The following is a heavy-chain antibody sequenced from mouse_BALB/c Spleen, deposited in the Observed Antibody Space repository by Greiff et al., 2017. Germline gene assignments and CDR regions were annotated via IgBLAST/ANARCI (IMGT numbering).Heavy chain of an antibody. V-gene: IGHV5-17*02. J-gene: IGHJ4*01. D-gene: IGHD2-1*01. CDR1: GFTFSSFG. CDR3: ARSGGNYGYYYAMDY. CDR2: ISSGSSTI. Sequence: EVQVVESGGGLVQPGGSRKLSCAASGFTFSSFGMHWVRQAPEKGLEWVAYISSGSSTIYYADTVKGRFTISRDNPKNTLFLQMTSLRSEDTAMYYCARSGGNYGYYYAMDYWGQGISVTVSS.